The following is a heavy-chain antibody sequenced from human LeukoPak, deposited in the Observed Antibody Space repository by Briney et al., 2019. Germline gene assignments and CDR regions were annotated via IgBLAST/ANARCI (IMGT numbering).Heavy chain of an antibody. Sequence: PSETLSLTCAVYGGSFSGYYWSWIRQPPGKGLEWIGEINHSGSTNYNPSLKSRVTISVDTSKNQLSLKLSSVTAADTAVYYCARVYSGYALYWGQGTLVTVSS. CDR2: INHSGST. D-gene: IGHD5-12*01. J-gene: IGHJ4*02. CDR1: GGSFSGYY. CDR3: ARVYSGYALY. V-gene: IGHV4-34*01.